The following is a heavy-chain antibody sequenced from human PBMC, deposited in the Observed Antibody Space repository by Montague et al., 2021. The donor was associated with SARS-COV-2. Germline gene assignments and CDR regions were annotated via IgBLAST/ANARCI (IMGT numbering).Heavy chain of an antibody. CDR3: AHKGRGIWSDAFDY. Sequence: PALVKPTQTLTLTCTFSGFSLSTSGVGVGWIRQPPGKALEWLALIYWDDDKRYSPSLKSRLTITKDTSKNQVVLTMTNMDPVDTATYFCAHKGRGIWSDAFDYWGQGTLVTVSS. CDR1: GFSLSTSGVG. V-gene: IGHV2-5*02. J-gene: IGHJ4*02. CDR2: IYWDDDK. D-gene: IGHD3-3*01.